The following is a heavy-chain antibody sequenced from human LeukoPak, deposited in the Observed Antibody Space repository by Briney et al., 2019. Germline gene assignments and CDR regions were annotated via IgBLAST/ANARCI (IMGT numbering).Heavy chain of an antibody. CDR3: ARDPEVVITGFDY. Sequence: SETLSLTCTVSGGSISSYYWSWIRQPPGKGLEWIGYIYYSGSTNYNPSLKSRVTISVDTSKNQFSLKLSSVTAADTAVYYCARDPEVVITGFDYWGQGTLVTVSS. D-gene: IGHD3-22*01. V-gene: IGHV4-59*12. J-gene: IGHJ4*02. CDR1: GGSISSYY. CDR2: IYYSGST.